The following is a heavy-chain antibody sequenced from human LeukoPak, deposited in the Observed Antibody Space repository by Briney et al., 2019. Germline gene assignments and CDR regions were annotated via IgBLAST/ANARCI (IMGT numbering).Heavy chain of an antibody. Sequence: PGRSLRLSCTASGFTFGDYAMSWVRQAPGKGLEWVSSISSSSSYIYYADSVKGRFTISRDNAKNSLYLQMNSLRAEDTAVYYCARVKGGWGFSFDYWGQGTLVTVSS. CDR1: GFTFGDYA. CDR2: ISSSSSYI. J-gene: IGHJ4*02. V-gene: IGHV3-21*01. CDR3: ARVKGGWGFSFDY. D-gene: IGHD6-19*01.